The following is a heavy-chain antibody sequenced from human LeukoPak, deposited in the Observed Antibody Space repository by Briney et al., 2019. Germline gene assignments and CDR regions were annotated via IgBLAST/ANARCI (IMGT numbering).Heavy chain of an antibody. CDR1: GGSISSQY. Sequence: KPSETLSLTCTVSGGSISSQYWSWIRQPPGKGLEWIGYISYSGSTSYNPSLKSRGTISVDTSKSQFSLRLRSVTAADTAVYYCARDIISEYSRSHSHSDPWGQGTLVTVSS. D-gene: IGHD6-6*01. CDR2: ISYSGST. CDR3: ARDIISEYSRSHSHSDP. V-gene: IGHV4-59*11. J-gene: IGHJ5*02.